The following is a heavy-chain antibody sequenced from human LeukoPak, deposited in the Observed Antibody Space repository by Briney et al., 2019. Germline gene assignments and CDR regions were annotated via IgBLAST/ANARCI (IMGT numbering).Heavy chain of an antibody. CDR3: ARDLGQLLSGEFGY. J-gene: IGHJ4*02. V-gene: IGHV1-69*13. D-gene: IGHD2-2*01. CDR1: SYTFTSYG. CDR2: IIPIFGTA. Sequence: SVKVSCKASSYTFTSYGISWVRQAPGQGLEWMGGIIPIFGTANYAQKFQGRVTITADESTSTAYMELSSLRSEDTAVYYCARDLGQLLSGEFGYWGQGTLVTVSS.